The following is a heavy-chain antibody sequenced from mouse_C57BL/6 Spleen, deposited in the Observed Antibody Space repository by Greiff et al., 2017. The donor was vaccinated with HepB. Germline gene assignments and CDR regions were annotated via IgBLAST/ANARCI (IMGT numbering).Heavy chain of an antibody. CDR3: ARPYYSNYDAMDY. Sequence: EESGPGLVKPSQSLSLTCSVTGYSITSGYYWNWIRQFPGNKLEWMGYISYDGSNNYNPSLKNRISITRDTSKNQFFLKLNSVTTEDTATYYCARPYYSNYDAMDYWGQGTSVTVSS. J-gene: IGHJ4*01. D-gene: IGHD2-5*01. V-gene: IGHV3-6*01. CDR1: GYSITSGYY. CDR2: ISYDGSN.